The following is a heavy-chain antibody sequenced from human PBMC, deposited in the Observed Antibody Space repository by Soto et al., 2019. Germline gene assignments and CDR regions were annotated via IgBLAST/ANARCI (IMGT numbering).Heavy chain of an antibody. D-gene: IGHD3-10*01. V-gene: IGHV4-59*01. Sequence: SETLSLTCTVSGGSISSYYWSWIRQPPGKGLEWIGYMFYSGSTNYNPSLKGRVTLFIDTSKNQFSLKLTSVTAADTAVYYCASMGYHYGSGSYPLDYWGQGTLVTVSS. CDR1: GGSISSYY. CDR3: ASMGYHYGSGSYPLDY. CDR2: MFYSGST. J-gene: IGHJ4*02.